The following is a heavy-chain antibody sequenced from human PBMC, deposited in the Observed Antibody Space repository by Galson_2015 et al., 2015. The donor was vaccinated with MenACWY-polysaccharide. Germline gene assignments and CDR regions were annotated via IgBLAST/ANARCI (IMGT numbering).Heavy chain of an antibody. J-gene: IGHJ4*02. CDR3: AKDKAVYCSTTTCSSLDY. Sequence: WVSGITWNSDTIIYADSVKGRFTISRDNAKNSLYLQMHSLRPEDTALYYCAKDKAVYCSTTTCSSLDYWGQGTLVTVSS. D-gene: IGHD2-2*01. CDR2: ITWNSDTI. V-gene: IGHV3-9*01.